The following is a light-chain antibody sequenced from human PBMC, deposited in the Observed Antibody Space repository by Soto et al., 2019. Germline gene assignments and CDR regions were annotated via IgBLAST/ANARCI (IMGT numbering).Light chain of an antibody. CDR3: CSYVGSSILM. V-gene: IGLV2-23*02. CDR1: SSDVGLYNL. J-gene: IGLJ3*02. CDR2: EVN. Sequence: QSALTQPASVSGSPGQSITISCTGTSSDVGLYNLVSWYQQLPGKAPKLIIYEVNERPSGISDRFSGSKSGNTASLTISGLQDEDEADYYCCSYVGSSILMFGGGTQLIVL.